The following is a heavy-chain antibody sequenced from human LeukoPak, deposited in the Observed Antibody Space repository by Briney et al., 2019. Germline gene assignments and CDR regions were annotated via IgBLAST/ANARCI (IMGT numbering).Heavy chain of an antibody. CDR2: ISGSGGST. V-gene: IGHV3-23*01. Sequence: PGGSLRLSCAASGFTFSSYAMSWVRQAPGKGLEWVSAISGSGGSTYFADSVKGRFTISRDNSKNTLYLQMNSLRAEDTGVYYCATSYGDYAYYFDYWGQGTLVTVSS. CDR3: ATSYGDYAYYFDY. CDR1: GFTFSSYA. J-gene: IGHJ4*02. D-gene: IGHD4-17*01.